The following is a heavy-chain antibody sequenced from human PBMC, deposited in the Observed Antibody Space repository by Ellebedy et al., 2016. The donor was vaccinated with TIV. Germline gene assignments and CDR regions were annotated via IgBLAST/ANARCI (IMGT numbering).Heavy chain of an antibody. D-gene: IGHD2-15*01. CDR1: GYNFITWG. Sequence: AASVKVSCKASGYNFITWGVNWVRQAPGQGLEWIGFISPHNGNTNYAQNFQGRVTVTTDTATNTAYMEVKSLRPADQAVYDCARGTPGDYNGLDVWGQGTTVTVAS. CDR2: ISPHNGNT. CDR3: ARGTPGDYNGLDV. V-gene: IGHV1-18*01. J-gene: IGHJ6*02.